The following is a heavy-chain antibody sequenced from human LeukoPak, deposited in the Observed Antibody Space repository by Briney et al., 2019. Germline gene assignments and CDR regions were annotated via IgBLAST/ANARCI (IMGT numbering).Heavy chain of an antibody. Sequence: SETLSLTCTVSGGSISSYYWSWIRQPPGKGLEWIGYIYYSGSTNYNPSLKSRVTISVDTSKNQLSLKLSSVTTADTAVYYCARVLTTGTTNYYYYMDVWGKGTTVTVSS. CDR2: IYYSGST. CDR3: ARVLTTGTTNYYYYMDV. D-gene: IGHD1-1*01. J-gene: IGHJ6*03. CDR1: GGSISSYY. V-gene: IGHV4-59*01.